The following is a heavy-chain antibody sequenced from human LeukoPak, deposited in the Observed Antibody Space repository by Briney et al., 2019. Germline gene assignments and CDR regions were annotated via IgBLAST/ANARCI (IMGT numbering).Heavy chain of an antibody. Sequence: GGSLRLSCAASGFTFSSYTMHWVRQAPDKGLEWVAVISHDGGNKYYADSVKGRFTISRDNSKNTLYLQMNSLRAEDTAIYYCARDEGYGVVYGMDVWGQGTTVTVSS. CDR3: ARDEGYGVVYGMDV. J-gene: IGHJ6*02. V-gene: IGHV3-30-3*01. CDR1: GFTFSSYT. CDR2: ISHDGGNK. D-gene: IGHD4-17*01.